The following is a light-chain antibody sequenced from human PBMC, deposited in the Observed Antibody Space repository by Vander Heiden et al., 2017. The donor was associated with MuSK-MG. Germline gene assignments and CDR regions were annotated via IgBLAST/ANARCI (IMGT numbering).Light chain of an antibody. CDR1: QSISSSY. CDR2: GTS. CDR3: QQDGNSPQT. J-gene: IGKJ1*01. V-gene: IGKV3-20*01. Sequence: EIVLTQSPGTLSLSPGERATLSCKASQSISSSYLAWYQQRPGQAPRVLIYGTSSRATGIPDRFSGSGSGTEFTLTISRMEPEDFAVYYCQQDGNSPQTFGQGTKVEIK.